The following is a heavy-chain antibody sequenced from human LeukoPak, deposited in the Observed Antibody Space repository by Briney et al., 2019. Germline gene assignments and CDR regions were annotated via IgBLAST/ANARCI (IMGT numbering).Heavy chain of an antibody. J-gene: IGHJ6*02. V-gene: IGHV4-59*01. Sequence: PSETLSLTCTVSGGSISSYYWSWIRQPPGKGLEGIGYIYYSGSTNYNPSLKSRVTISVDTSKNQFSLKLSSVTAAETAVYYCARSPYYDFWSGYSDYGMDVWGQGNTVTVSS. CDR2: IYYSGST. D-gene: IGHD3-3*01. CDR1: GGSISSYY. CDR3: ARSPYYDFWSGYSDYGMDV.